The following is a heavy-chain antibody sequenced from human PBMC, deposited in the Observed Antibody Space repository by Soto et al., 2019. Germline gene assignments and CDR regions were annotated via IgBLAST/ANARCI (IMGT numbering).Heavy chain of an antibody. D-gene: IGHD3-3*01. CDR1: GYTLTELS. J-gene: IGHJ6*03. Sequence: ASVKVSCKVSGYTLTELSMHWVRQAPGKGLEWMGGFDPEDGETIYAQKFQGRVTMTEDTSTDTAYMELSSLRSEDTAVYYCATLGGRFLEWLSRYYYYHYMDVWGKGTTVTVSS. V-gene: IGHV1-24*01. CDR2: FDPEDGET. CDR3: ATLGGRFLEWLSRYYYYHYMDV.